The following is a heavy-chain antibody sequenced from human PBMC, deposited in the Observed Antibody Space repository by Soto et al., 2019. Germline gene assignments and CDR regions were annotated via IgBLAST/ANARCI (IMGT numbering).Heavy chain of an antibody. CDR3: ARGTGLGEFDY. CDR2: ITYDSSNI. J-gene: IGHJ4*02. V-gene: IGHV3-48*01. Sequence: GGSLRLSCAASGFTFSSYAMHWVRQAPGKGLEWVSYITYDSSNIYYADSVKGRFTISRDNAKNSLYLQMNSLRAEDTAVYYCARGTGLGEFDYWGQGTLVTVSS. CDR1: GFTFSSYA. D-gene: IGHD1-26*01.